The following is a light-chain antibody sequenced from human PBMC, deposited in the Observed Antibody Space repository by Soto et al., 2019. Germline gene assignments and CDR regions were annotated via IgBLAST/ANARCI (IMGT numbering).Light chain of an antibody. CDR1: QSVSST. CDR3: QQYNNWPLT. V-gene: IGKV3D-15*01. J-gene: IGKJ4*01. Sequence: EVVLTQSPATLSLSPGEGATLSCRASQSVSSTFLAWYQHKPGRPPRLLIYGASSRATDIPDRFSGSGSGTEFTLTISSLQSEDFAVYYCQQYNNWPLTFGGGTKVDIK. CDR2: GAS.